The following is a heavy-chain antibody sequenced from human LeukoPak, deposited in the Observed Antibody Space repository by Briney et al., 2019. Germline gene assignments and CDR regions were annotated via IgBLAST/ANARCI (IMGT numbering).Heavy chain of an antibody. CDR3: ARDLGGSGRLGY. D-gene: IGHD3-10*01. J-gene: IGHJ4*02. CDR1: GFTFSSYA. V-gene: IGHV3-23*01. Sequence: GGSLRLSCAASGFTFSSYAMSWVRQAPGKGLEWVSAISGSGGSTYYADSVKGRFTISRDNSKNTLYLQMNSLRAEDTAVYYCARDLGGSGRLGYWGQGTLVTVSS. CDR2: ISGSGGST.